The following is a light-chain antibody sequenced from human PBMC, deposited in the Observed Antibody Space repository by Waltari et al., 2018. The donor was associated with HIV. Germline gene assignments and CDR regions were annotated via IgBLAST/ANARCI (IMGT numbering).Light chain of an antibody. Sequence: EIVLTQSPVTLSLYPGERATLPCRASQYISSHLAWYQQKPGQAPRLLISGASNRAAGIPARFSGSGSGTDFTLTITSLEPEDFAVYYCHQRRDWPPSVSFGGGTKVEIK. J-gene: IGKJ4*01. CDR1: QYISSH. CDR3: HQRRDWPPSVS. CDR2: GAS. V-gene: IGKV3-11*01.